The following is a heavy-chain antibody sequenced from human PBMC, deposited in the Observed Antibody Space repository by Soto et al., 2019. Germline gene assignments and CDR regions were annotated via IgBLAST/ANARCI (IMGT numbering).Heavy chain of an antibody. J-gene: IGHJ4*02. CDR3: VRTSLVVAAATREDY. V-gene: IGHV3-74*01. CDR1: GFTFRSYW. CDR2: INSDGSST. Sequence: EVQLVGSGGGLVQPWGSLRVSCAASGFTFRSYWMHWVRQAPGKGLVWVSRINSDGSSTSYADSVKGRFTISRDNAKNTLYLQMNSLRAEDTAVYYCVRTSLVVAAATREDYWGQGTLVTVSS. D-gene: IGHD2-15*01.